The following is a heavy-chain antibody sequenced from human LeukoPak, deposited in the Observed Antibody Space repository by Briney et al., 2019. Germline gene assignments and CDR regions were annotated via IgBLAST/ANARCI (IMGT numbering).Heavy chain of an antibody. CDR1: GFTFSSYA. CDR2: ISYDGSNK. Sequence: PRRSLRLSCAASGFTFSSYAMHWVRQAPGKGLERVAVISYDGSNKYYADSVKGRFTISRDNSKNTLYLQMNSLRAEDTAVYYCARGGEQAFDPWGQGTLVTVSS. V-gene: IGHV3-30*01. D-gene: IGHD1/OR15-1a*01. J-gene: IGHJ5*02. CDR3: ARGGEQAFDP.